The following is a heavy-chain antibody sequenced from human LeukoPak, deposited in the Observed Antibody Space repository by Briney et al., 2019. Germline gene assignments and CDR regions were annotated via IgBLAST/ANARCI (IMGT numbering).Heavy chain of an antibody. J-gene: IGHJ4*02. CDR2: INSDGSST. CDR1: GFTFSSYW. V-gene: IGHV3-74*01. Sequence: PGGSLRLSCAASGFTFSSYWMHWVRHAPGKGLVWVSRINSDGSSTSYADSVKGRFTISRDNAKNTLYLQMNSLRAEDTVVFYCGRVCWDDSSDYWGQGTLVTVSS. D-gene: IGHD3-22*01. CDR3: GRVCWDDSSDY.